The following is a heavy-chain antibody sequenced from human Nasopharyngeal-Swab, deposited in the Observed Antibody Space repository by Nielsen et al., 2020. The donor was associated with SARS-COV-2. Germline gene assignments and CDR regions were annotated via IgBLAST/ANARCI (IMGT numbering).Heavy chain of an antibody. J-gene: IGHJ4*02. CDR3: AKGRPPNGEETIFGVVITRRGGLDY. CDR2: MNPNSGNT. V-gene: IGHV1-8*01. Sequence: ASVKVSCKASGYTFTSYDINWVRQATGQGLEWMGWMNPNSGNTGYAQKFQGRVTMTRNTSIRTAYMELSSLRSEDTAVYYCAKGRPPNGEETIFGVVITRRGGLDYWGQGTLVTVSS. CDR1: GYTFTSYD. D-gene: IGHD3-3*01.